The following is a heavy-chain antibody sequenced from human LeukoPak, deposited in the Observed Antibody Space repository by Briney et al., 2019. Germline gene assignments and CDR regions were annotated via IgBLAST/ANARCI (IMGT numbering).Heavy chain of an antibody. D-gene: IGHD2-8*01. J-gene: IGHJ5*02. CDR3: ARVYCTNGVCYDWFDP. CDR2: TYYRSKWYN. Sequence: SQTLSLTCAISGDSVSSNSAAWNWIRQSPSRGLEWLGRTYYRSKWYNDYAVSVKSRITINPDTSKNQFSLQLNSVTPEDTAVYYCARVYCTNGVCYDWFDPWGQGTLVTVSS. CDR1: GDSVSSNSAA. V-gene: IGHV6-1*01.